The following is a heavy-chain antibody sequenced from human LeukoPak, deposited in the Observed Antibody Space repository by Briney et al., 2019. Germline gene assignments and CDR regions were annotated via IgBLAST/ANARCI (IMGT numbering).Heavy chain of an antibody. J-gene: IGHJ4*02. V-gene: IGHV3-7*01. D-gene: IGHD4-17*01. CDR2: IKPDGSEK. CDR1: GFTFSTYW. Sequence: PGGSLRLSCAASGFTFSTYWMGWARQSPGKGLEWVANIKPDGSEKYYVDSVKGRFTISRDNAKNSLYLQMNSLRAEDTAVYYCVREGSGHYFYFFDYWGQGALVTVSS. CDR3: VREGSGHYFYFFDY.